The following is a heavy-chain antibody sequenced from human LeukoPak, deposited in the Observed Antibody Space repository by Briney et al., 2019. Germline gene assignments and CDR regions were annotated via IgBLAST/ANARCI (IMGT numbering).Heavy chain of an antibody. CDR3: ARHVSSDLRIVVVTSDWYFDL. CDR2: ISFGGGT. V-gene: IGHV4-39*01. D-gene: IGHD2-21*02. CDR1: GGSISSSSRYY. J-gene: IGHJ2*01. Sequence: SETLSLTCTVSGGSISSSSRYYWGWIRQPPGKELEWIGSISFGGGTSYNSPLKSRVTIFVDTSKNQFSLRLASVTAADTAVYYCARHVSSDLRIVVVTSDWYFDLWGRGTMVTVSS.